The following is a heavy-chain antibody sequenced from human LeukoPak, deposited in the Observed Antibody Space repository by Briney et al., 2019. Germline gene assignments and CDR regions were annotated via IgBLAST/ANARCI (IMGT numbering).Heavy chain of an antibody. CDR3: ASMPYDSSDY. CDR1: GLTFSNYW. J-gene: IGHJ4*02. Sequence: GGSLRLSCTASGLTFSNYWMTWVRQAPGKGLEWVAEIKQDGSEKYYVDSVKGRFTISRDNSKNTLYLQMNSLRAEDTAVYYCASMPYDSSDYWGQGTLVTVSS. CDR2: IKQDGSEK. V-gene: IGHV3-7*01. D-gene: IGHD3-22*01.